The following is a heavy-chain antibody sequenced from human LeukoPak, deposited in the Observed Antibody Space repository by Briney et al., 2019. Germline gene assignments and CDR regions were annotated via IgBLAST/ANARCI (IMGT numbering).Heavy chain of an antibody. CDR2: INPNSGGT. CDR1: GYTFTGYY. D-gene: IGHD5-18*01. CDR3: ARARGYSYGITPNYFDY. Sequence: ASVKVSCKASGYTFTGYYMHWVRQAPRQGLEWMGWINPNSGGTNYAQKFQGWVTMTRDTSISTAYMELSRLRSDDTAVYYCARARGYSYGITPNYFDYWGQGTLVTVSS. J-gene: IGHJ4*02. V-gene: IGHV1-2*04.